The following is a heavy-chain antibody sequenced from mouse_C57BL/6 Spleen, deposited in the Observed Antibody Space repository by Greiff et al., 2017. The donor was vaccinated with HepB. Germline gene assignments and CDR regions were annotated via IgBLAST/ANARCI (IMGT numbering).Heavy chain of an antibody. D-gene: IGHD1-1*02. CDR3: ARYDYGQFAY. CDR2: IRNKANGYTT. CDR1: GFTFTDYY. J-gene: IGHJ3*01. Sequence: EVKLMESGGGLVQPGGSLSLSCAASGFTFTDYYMSWVRQPPGKALEWLGFIRNKANGYTTEYSASVKGRVTISRDNSQSILYLQMNALRAEDSATYYCARYDYGQFAYWGQGTLVTVSA. V-gene: IGHV7-3*01.